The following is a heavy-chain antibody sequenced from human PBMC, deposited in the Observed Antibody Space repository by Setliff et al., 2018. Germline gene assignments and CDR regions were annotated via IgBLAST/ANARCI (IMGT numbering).Heavy chain of an antibody. CDR2: IHPGDSDI. Sequence: GESLKISCKGSGYRFTNSWIGWVRQMPGKGLEWMGIIHPGDSDIRYGPSFQGQVTISADKSINTAYLQWVGLKASDTAMYYCAVLQVPLAAPAHFEFWGQGTPGHRLL. D-gene: IGHD3-10*01. V-gene: IGHV5-51*01. CDR1: GYRFTNSW. J-gene: IGHJ4*02. CDR3: AVLQVPLAAPAHFEF.